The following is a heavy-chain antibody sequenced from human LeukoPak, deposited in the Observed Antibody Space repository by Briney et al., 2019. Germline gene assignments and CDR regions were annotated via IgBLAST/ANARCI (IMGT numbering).Heavy chain of an antibody. J-gene: IGHJ4*01. Sequence: ASVKVSCKTSGYSFSKFGISWVRQAPGQGLEWMGWISAQNGDTYYAQQVQGRVTMTTDTSTGTAYMELKSLTSDDTAVYYCVREPAGYSSTWPYDYWGHGTLVTVSS. V-gene: IGHV1-18*01. D-gene: IGHD6-13*01. CDR1: GYSFSKFG. CDR2: ISAQNGDT. CDR3: VREPAGYSSTWPYDY.